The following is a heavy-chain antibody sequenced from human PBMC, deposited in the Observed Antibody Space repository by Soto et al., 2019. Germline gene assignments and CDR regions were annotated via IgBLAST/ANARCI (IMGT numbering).Heavy chain of an antibody. CDR1: GFTFSSYA. V-gene: IGHV3-23*01. CDR3: AKALAASRGFLPQFDY. J-gene: IGHJ4*01. CDR2: ISGSGGST. D-gene: IGHD2-15*01. Sequence: PGGSLRLSCAASGFTFSSYAMSWVRQAPGKGLEWVSTISGSGGSTYNADSVKGRFTISRDNSKNTLYLQMNSLRAEDAAVYYCAKALAASRGFLPQFDYWGHGTLVTVSS.